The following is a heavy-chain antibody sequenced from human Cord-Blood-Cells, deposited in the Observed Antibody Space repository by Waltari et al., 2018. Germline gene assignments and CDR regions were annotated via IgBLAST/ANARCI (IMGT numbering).Heavy chain of an antibody. Sequence: QLQLQESGPGLVKPSETLSLTCTVSGGSISSSSYYWGGIRQPPGTGLEWVGSIYYSGSTYYNPSLKSRVTISVDTSKNQFSLKLSSVTAADTAVYYCARHITIFGVVIDYWGQGTLVTVSS. D-gene: IGHD3-3*01. CDR2: IYYSGST. J-gene: IGHJ4*02. V-gene: IGHV4-39*01. CDR1: GGSISSSSYY. CDR3: ARHITIFGVVIDY.